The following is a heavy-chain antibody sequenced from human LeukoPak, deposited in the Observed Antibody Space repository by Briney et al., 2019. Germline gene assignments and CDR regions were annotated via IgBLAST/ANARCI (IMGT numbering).Heavy chain of an antibody. CDR3: ARVTGTTAGDH. Sequence: GGSLRLSCAASGLTFSDFWMHWVRQPPGKGLVWVALVKGDGRTTIYADSVKGRFTISRDNAKNTLYLQMNSLRAEDTAVYYCARVTGTTAGDHWGQGTLVSVSS. CDR1: GLTFSDFW. D-gene: IGHD1-1*01. V-gene: IGHV3-74*01. CDR2: VKGDGRTT. J-gene: IGHJ5*02.